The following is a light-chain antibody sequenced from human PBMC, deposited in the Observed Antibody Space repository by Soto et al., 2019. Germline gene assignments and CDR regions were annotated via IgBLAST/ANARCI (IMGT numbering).Light chain of an antibody. CDR2: AAS. CDR1: QSVSSS. J-gene: IGKJ2*01. V-gene: IGKV1-5*01. CDR3: QQYESFSPYT. Sequence: DIQMTQSPYTLSAFVGDRVTITCRASQSVSSSLAWYQQKPGKAPKLLIYAASTLESGVSSRFSGSGFGTEFTRTISSLQPDDFATYYCQQYESFSPYTFGQGTNVEIK.